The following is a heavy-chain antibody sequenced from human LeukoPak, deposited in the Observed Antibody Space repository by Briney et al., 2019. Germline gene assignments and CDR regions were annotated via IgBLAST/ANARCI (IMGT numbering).Heavy chain of an antibody. Sequence: GASVKVSCKASGYTFTSYDISWVRQAPGQGLEWMGWISAYNGNTNYAQKLQGRVTMTTDTSTSTAYMELRSLRSDDTAVYYCARTYDFWSGAFYNWFDPWGQGTLVTVSS. J-gene: IGHJ5*02. CDR1: GYTFTSYD. CDR3: ARTYDFWSGAFYNWFDP. V-gene: IGHV1-18*01. D-gene: IGHD3-3*01. CDR2: ISAYNGNT.